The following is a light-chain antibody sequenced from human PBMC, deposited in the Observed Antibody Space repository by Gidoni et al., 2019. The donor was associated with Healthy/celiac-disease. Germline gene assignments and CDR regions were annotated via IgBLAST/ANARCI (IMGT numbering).Light chain of an antibody. CDR1: SSDVGGYNY. V-gene: IGLV2-14*01. CDR2: EVS. Sequence: QSALTQPASVSGSPGQSITISCTGTSSDVGGYNYVSWYQRHPGKAPKLMIYEVSNRPSGVSNRFSGSKSGNTASLTISGLQAEDESDYYCNSYTSTSTWVFGGGTKLTVL. J-gene: IGLJ3*02. CDR3: NSYTSTSTWV.